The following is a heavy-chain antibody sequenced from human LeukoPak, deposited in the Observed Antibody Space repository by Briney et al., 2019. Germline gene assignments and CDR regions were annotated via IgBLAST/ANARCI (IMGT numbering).Heavy chain of an antibody. Sequence: SGTLSLTCTVSGGSISSYYWNWIRQPPGKGLQWIGYIYYSGSTNYNPSLKSRVTISVDTSKNQFSLKLTSVTAADTAVYYCAGDSHGTDYWGQGTLVTVSS. CDR1: GGSISSYY. CDR3: AGDSHGTDY. D-gene: IGHD3-10*01. CDR2: IYYSGST. V-gene: IGHV4-59*01. J-gene: IGHJ4*02.